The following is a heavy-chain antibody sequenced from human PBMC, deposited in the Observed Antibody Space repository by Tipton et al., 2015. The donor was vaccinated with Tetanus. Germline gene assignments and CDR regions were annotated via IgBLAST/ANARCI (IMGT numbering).Heavy chain of an antibody. J-gene: IGHJ6*03. V-gene: IGHV3-53*01. CDR1: GFSVSNNH. CDR2: VYGAGST. Sequence: SLRLSCAASGFSVSNNHMNWVRQAPGKGLEWVSVVYGAGSTDYADSVQGRFTLYRDNSKNILYLQLSNLRADDAAVYYCTRGRPLTGNYYQYYMDVWGKGTPVTVSS. D-gene: IGHD3-9*01. CDR3: TRGRPLTGNYYQYYMDV.